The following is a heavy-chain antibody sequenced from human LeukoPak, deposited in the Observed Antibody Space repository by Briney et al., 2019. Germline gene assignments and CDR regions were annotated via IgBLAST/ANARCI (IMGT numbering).Heavy chain of an antibody. CDR1: GFDFRTHA. V-gene: IGHV3-33*03. J-gene: IGHJ4*02. CDR2: IWRGGNYK. CDR3: VIDPPDSGWAFWY. Sequence: QPGGSLRLSCSASGFDFRTHAMHWVRQAPGKGLEWVAMIWRGGNYKFYVDSVQGRCTISRDDSRNMLYLQMYSLTVDDTAVYYCVIDPPDSGWAFWYWGQGALVTVSS. D-gene: IGHD6-19*01.